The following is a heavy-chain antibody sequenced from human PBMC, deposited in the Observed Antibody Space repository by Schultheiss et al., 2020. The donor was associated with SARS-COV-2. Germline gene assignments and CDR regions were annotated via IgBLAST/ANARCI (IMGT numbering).Heavy chain of an antibody. CDR3: ARADYYDSSGYYQLPYYYGMDV. J-gene: IGHJ6*02. CDR2: VSWNGSWT. D-gene: IGHD3-22*01. Sequence: GESLKISCAASGFTFSSYSMNWVRQAPGKGLEWVSGVSWNGSWTHYADSVKGRFTISRDNAKNTLYLQMNSLRAEDTAVYYCARADYYDSSGYYQLPYYYGMDVWGQGTTVTVSS. CDR1: GFTFSSYS. V-gene: IGHV3-19*01.